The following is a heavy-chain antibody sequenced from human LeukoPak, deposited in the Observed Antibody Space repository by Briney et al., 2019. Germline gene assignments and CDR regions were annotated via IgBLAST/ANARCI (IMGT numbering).Heavy chain of an antibody. CDR2: IYYSGST. Sequence: SETLSLTCTVSGGSISSYYWSWIRQPPGKGLEWIGYIYYSGSTNYNPSLKSRVTISVDTSKNQFSLKLSSVTAADTAVYYCARLGGEWELLYYFDYWGQGTLVTVSS. J-gene: IGHJ4*02. D-gene: IGHD1-26*01. CDR1: GGSISSYY. V-gene: IGHV4-59*08. CDR3: ARLGGEWELLYYFDY.